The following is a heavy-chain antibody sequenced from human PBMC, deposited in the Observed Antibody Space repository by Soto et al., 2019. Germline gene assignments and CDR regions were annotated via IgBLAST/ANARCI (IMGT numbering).Heavy chain of an antibody. D-gene: IGHD3-22*01. J-gene: IGHJ4*02. CDR3: ARDGDTSGYYYFDY. CDR1: GDSISSGGFY. CDR2: IQYRGIT. V-gene: IGHV4-31*03. Sequence: PSETLSLTCTVSGDSISSGGFYWSWIRQFPGKGLEWIGFIQYRGITDYNPSLKSRAIMSVDTSKKQFSLKVSSVTAADTAVYYCARDGDTSGYYYFDYWGQGTLVTVSS.